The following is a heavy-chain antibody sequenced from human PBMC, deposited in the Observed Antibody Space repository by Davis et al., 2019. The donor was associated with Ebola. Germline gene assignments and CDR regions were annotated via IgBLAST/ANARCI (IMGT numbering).Heavy chain of an antibody. CDR1: GFAFSSYA. D-gene: IGHD3-3*01. CDR2: ITRSGAGA. CDR3: ARDPFLGGMDV. V-gene: IGHV3-21*04. Sequence: GESLKISCAASGFAFSSYAMNWVRQAPGKGLEWVSTITRSGAGAYYADSVKGRSTISRDNAKNSLYLQMNNLRAEDTAVYYCARDPFLGGMDVWGQGTTVTVSS. J-gene: IGHJ6*02.